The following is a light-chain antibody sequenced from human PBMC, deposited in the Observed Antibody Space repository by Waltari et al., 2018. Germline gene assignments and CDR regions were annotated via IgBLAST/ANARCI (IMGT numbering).Light chain of an antibody. Sequence: IVMTQSPATLSVSPGERATLSCRASQGVSSNLAWYQQKPAQAPRLLIYGASTRATGIPARFSGSGSWTEVTLTISSLQAEDYAVYYCQQYHNWPPYTFGQGTKLEIK. CDR3: QQYHNWPPYT. CDR1: QGVSSN. CDR2: GAS. V-gene: IGKV3-15*01. J-gene: IGKJ2*01.